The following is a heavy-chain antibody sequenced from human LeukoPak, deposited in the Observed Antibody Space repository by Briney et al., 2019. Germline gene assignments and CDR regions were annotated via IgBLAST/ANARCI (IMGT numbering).Heavy chain of an antibody. J-gene: IGHJ2*01. CDR2: LRSSGST. CDR3: ARARGYFDL. Sequence: SETLSLTCTVSGGSITSNTYLWAWLRQPPGKGLEWMGSLRSSGSTYYNPFLKSRVIISADASKNQFSLRLNSVTPEDTGVYYCARARGYFDLWGRGTLVTVSS. D-gene: IGHD3-10*01. V-gene: IGHV4-39*01. CDR1: GGSITSNTYL.